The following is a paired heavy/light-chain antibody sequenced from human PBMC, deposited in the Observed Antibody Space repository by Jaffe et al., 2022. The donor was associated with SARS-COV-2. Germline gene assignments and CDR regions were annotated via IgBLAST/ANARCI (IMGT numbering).Heavy chain of an antibody. CDR3: AYRIYSDYGKGAFDF. CDR2: IYWDDDE. Sequence: QITLKESGPTLVKPTQTLTLTCTFSGFSLSTGGVGVGWIRQPPGKALEWLALIYWDDDERYSPSLKSRLTITKDTSKNQVVLTLTNMDPVDTATYYCAYRIYSDYGKGAFDFWGQGTMVTVSS. CDR1: GFSLSTGGVG. D-gene: IGHD4-17*01. J-gene: IGHJ3*01. V-gene: IGHV2-5*02.
Light chain of an antibody. V-gene: IGKV4-1*01. CDR1: QSVLYNSNSKNY. Sequence: DIVMTQSPDSLAVSLGERATINCKSSQSVLYNSNSKNYLGWYQQKPGQPPKLLIYWASTRESGVPDRFSGSGSGTDFTLTISSLRAEDVAVYYCQQYYNTPYTFGQGTKLEIK. CDR3: QQYYNTPYT. CDR2: WAS. J-gene: IGKJ2*01.